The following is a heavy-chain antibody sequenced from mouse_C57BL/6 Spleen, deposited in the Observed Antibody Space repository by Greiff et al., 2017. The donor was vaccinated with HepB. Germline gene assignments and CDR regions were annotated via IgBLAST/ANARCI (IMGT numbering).Heavy chain of an antibody. V-gene: IGHV1-50*01. CDR2: IDPSDSYT. CDR3: ARWGTAQATSDY. Sequence: VQLQQPGAELVKPGASVKLSCKASGYTFTSYWMQWVKQRPGQGLEWIGEIDPSDSYTNYNQKFKGKATLTVDTSSSTAYMQLSSLTSEDSAVYYCARWGTAQATSDYWGQGTTLTVSS. J-gene: IGHJ2*01. D-gene: IGHD3-2*02. CDR1: GYTFTSYW.